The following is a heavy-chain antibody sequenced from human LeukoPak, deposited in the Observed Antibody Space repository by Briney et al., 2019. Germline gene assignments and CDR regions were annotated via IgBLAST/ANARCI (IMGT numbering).Heavy chain of an antibody. Sequence: SETLSLTCTVSGGSISSSSYYWGWIRQPPGQGLEWIGEINHSGSTNYNPSLKSRVTISVDTSKIQFSLKLSSVTAADTAVYYCARGRSGRPFDYWGQGTLVTVSP. D-gene: IGHD1-26*01. CDR1: GGSISSSSYY. J-gene: IGHJ4*02. V-gene: IGHV4-39*07. CDR2: INHSGST. CDR3: ARGRSGRPFDY.